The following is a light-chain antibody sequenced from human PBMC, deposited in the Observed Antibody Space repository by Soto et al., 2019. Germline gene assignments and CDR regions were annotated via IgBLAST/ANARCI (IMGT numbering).Light chain of an antibody. Sequence: QAVVTQPRSVSGSPGQSVTISCTGSRSDVGGYKYVSWYQQFPGKAPKLIIYDVAKRPSGVPGRFSGSKSGNTASLTISGLQAEDEGDYYCCSYGGGRTPLGFGGGTKLTVL. J-gene: IGLJ2*01. V-gene: IGLV2-11*01. CDR3: CSYGGGRTPLG. CDR1: RSDVGGYKY. CDR2: DVA.